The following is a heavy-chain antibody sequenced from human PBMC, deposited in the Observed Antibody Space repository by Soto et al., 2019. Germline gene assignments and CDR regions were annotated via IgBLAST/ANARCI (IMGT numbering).Heavy chain of an antibody. J-gene: IGHJ3*02. D-gene: IGHD6-13*01. CDR1: GYSISSGYY. CDR3: ARRIVAAGYDAFDI. CDR2: IYHSGGT. Sequence: PSETLSLTCTVSGYSISSGYYWGWIRQPPGRGLEWIGSIYHSGGTYYNPSLRSRVTISVDTTKNQFSLKLSSVTAADTAVYYCARRIVAAGYDAFDIWGQGTMVTVSS. V-gene: IGHV4-38-2*02.